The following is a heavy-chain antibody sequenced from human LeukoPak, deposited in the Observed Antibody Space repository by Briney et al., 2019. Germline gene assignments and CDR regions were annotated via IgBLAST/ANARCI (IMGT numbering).Heavy chain of an antibody. CDR1: GGSISTYY. J-gene: IGHJ3*02. CDR2: IYYSGST. D-gene: IGHD5/OR15-5a*01. CDR3: ARTPPYLPGAFDI. Sequence: SETLSLTCTVSGGSISTYYWSWIRQPPGKGLEWIGYIYYSGSTNYNPSLKSRVTISVDTSKNQFSLKLSSVTAADTAVYYCARTPPYLPGAFDIWGQGTMVTVSS. V-gene: IGHV4-59*12.